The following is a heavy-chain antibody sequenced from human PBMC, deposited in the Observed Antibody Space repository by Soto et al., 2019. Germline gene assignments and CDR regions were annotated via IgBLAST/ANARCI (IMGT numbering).Heavy chain of an antibody. Sequence: QITLKESGPTLVKPTQTLTLTCTFSGFSLSTSGVGVGWIRQPPGKALEWLALIYWNDDKRYSPSLKSRLTITKETSKNQVVLTMTNMDPVDTATYYCSRRKYCSSTSCSRFDYWGQGTLVTVSS. J-gene: IGHJ4*02. V-gene: IGHV2-5*01. D-gene: IGHD2-2*01. CDR2: IYWNDDK. CDR3: SRRKYCSSTSCSRFDY. CDR1: GFSLSTSGVG.